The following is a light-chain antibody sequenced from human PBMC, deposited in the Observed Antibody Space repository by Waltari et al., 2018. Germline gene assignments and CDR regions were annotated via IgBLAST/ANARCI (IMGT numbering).Light chain of an antibody. CDR2: DAS. J-gene: IGKJ1*01. CDR3: QNYVRLPAT. Sequence: ELVLTQYPGTLSLSPGERATISCRASQSVGRSLVWYQQKPGQAPRLLIYDASTRATGIPDRFSGSGSGTDFSLTISRLESEDFAVYFCQNYVRLPATFGQGTKVEIK. CDR1: QSVGRS. V-gene: IGKV3-20*01.